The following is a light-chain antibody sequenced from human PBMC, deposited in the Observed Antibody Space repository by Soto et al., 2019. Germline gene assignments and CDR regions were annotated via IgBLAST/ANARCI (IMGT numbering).Light chain of an antibody. CDR1: QIVGAN. V-gene: IGKV3-15*01. Sequence: EIVMTQSPATLSVSPGERATLSCRASQIVGANLAWYQQKGGQAPRLLIYVASPRATGIPARFSFSGSGTEFTLTISSLQSEDFAVYYCQQYNNWPWTFGQGTKVEIK. CDR2: VAS. CDR3: QQYNNWPWT. J-gene: IGKJ1*01.